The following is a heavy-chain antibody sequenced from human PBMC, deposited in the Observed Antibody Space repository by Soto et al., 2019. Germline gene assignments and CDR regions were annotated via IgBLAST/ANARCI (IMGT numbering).Heavy chain of an antibody. CDR2: ISAYNGNT. CDR3: ARSCSVRRGVAGGDX. V-gene: IGHV1-18*01. J-gene: IGHJ6*04. Sequence: ASVKLSCNASCYTFTKYVISWLIQSPGQGLEWMGWISAYNGNTNYAQKFQGRVTMTTDKSTSTAYMELRSLGSEDTAVYYCARSCSVRRGVAGGDXWGKGTMVTVSS. CDR1: CYTFTKYV. D-gene: IGHD2-15*01.